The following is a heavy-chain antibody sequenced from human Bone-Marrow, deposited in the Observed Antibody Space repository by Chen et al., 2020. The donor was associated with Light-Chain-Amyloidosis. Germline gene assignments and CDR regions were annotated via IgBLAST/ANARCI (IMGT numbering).Heavy chain of an antibody. D-gene: IGHD6-13*01. CDR3: ARSSSSWYEEYYYYYYYMDV. J-gene: IGHJ6*03. CDR1: GGSISSYY. V-gene: IGHV4-59*10. Sequence: QVQLQQWGAGLLKPSETLSLTCTVSGGSISSYYWSWIRQPAGKGLEWIGRIYTSGSTNYNPSLKSRVTMSVDTSKNQFSLKLSSVTAADTAVYYCARSSSSWYEEYYYYYYYMDVWGKGTTVTDSS. CDR2: IYTSGST.